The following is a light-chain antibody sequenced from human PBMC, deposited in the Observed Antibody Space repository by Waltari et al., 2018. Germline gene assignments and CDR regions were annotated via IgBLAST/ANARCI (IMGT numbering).Light chain of an antibody. CDR1: QSIRNW. CDR2: KAS. Sequence: DIQMTQHPYPLSASVGDRVTITCRASQSIRNWLAWYQQKPGKAPILLIYKASILKSGVPSRFSGSGSGTQFTLTISSLQPGDFATYYCQQYNTYSSFGQGTKLEIK. J-gene: IGKJ2*01. CDR3: QQYNTYSS. V-gene: IGKV1-5*03.